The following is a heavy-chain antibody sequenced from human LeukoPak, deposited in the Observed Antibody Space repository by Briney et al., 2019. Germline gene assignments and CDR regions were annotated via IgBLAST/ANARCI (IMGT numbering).Heavy chain of an antibody. V-gene: IGHV4-59*12. Sequence: SETLSLTCTVSGGSISSYYWSWIRQPPGKGLEWIGYIYYSGSTNYNPSLKSRVTISVDTSKNQFSLKLSSVTAADTAVYYCARLMGYYDSSGYPDDYWGQGTLVTVSS. CDR1: GGSISSYY. CDR3: ARLMGYYDSSGYPDDY. J-gene: IGHJ4*02. CDR2: IYYSGST. D-gene: IGHD3-22*01.